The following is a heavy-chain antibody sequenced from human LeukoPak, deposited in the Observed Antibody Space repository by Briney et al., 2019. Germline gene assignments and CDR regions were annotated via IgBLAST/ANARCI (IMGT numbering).Heavy chain of an antibody. CDR3: ARLRPLVPFDY. J-gene: IGHJ4*02. V-gene: IGHV4-4*08. D-gene: IGHD6-6*01. CDR2: IYTSGST. CDR1: GGSISSYY. Sequence: SETLSLTCTVSGGSISSYYWSWIRQPPGKGLEWIGRIYTSGSTNYNPSLKSRVTISVDTSKNQFSLKLSSVTAADTAVYYCARLRPLVPFDYWGQGTLVTVSS.